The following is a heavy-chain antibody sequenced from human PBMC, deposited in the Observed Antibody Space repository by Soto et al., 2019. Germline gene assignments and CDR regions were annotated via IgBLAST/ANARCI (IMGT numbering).Heavy chain of an antibody. CDR3: ARLKAAGYDFWSGLNYYYYMDV. Sequence: PSEILSLTCTVSGGSISSYYWSWIRQPPGKGLEWIGYIYYSGSTNYNPSLKSRVTISVDTSKNQFSLKLSSVTAADTAVYYCARLKAAGYDFWSGLNYYYYMDVWGKGTTVTVS. V-gene: IGHV4-59*08. D-gene: IGHD3-3*01. J-gene: IGHJ6*03. CDR1: GGSISSYY. CDR2: IYYSGST.